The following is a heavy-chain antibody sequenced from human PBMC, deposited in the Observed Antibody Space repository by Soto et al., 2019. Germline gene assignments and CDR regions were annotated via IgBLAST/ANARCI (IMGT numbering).Heavy chain of an antibody. CDR2: ISSSSSTI. V-gene: IGHV3-48*01. D-gene: IGHD3-3*01. CDR1: GFTFSSYS. CDR3: ARDAHNLGYDFWRTDY. Sequence: VQLVESGGGLVQPGGSLRLSCAASGFTFSSYSMNWVRQAPGKGLEWVSYISSSSSTIYYADSVKGRFTISRDNAKNSLYLQMNSLRAEDTAVYYCARDAHNLGYDFWRTDYWGQGTLVTVSS. J-gene: IGHJ4*02.